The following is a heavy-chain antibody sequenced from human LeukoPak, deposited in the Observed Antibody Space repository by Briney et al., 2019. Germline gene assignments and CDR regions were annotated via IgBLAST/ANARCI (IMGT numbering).Heavy chain of an antibody. CDR3: ASPPSSWNKDFDY. D-gene: IGHD6-13*01. V-gene: IGHV1-24*01. J-gene: IGHJ4*02. CDR1: GYTLTELS. Sequence: GASVKVSCKVSGYTLTELSMHWVRQAPGKGLEWMGGFDPEDGETVYAQKFQGRVTMTEDTSTDTAYMELSSLRSEDTAVYYCASPPSSWNKDFDYWGQGTLVTVSS. CDR2: FDPEDGET.